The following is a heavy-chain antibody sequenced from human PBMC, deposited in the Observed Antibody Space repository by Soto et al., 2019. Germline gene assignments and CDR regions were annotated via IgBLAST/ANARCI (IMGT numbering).Heavy chain of an antibody. V-gene: IGHV1-69*06. CDR2: LVPVFGTA. J-gene: IGHJ4*02. D-gene: IGHD3-10*01. Sequence: QVQLVQSGAEVKKPGSSVKVSCKASGGTFSSLAISWVRQAPGQGLEWMGGLVPVFGTANYAQKFQDRVTITADKSTSTSYMELSSLRSEDKAVYYCARSPGVFDYWGQVTLVTVSS. CDR3: ARSPGVFDY. CDR1: GGTFSSLA.